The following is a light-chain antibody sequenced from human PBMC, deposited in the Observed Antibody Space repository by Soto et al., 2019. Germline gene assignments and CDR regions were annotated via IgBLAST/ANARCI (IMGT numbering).Light chain of an antibody. CDR1: SSDVGDYNY. CDR2: DVS. V-gene: IGLV2-11*01. Sequence: QSALTQPRSVSGSPGQSVTISCTGTSSDVGDYNYVSWYQQHPGKAPKLMIFDVSKRPSGVPDRFSGSKSGNTASLTISGLQAEDEADYYCCSYAGSLPCFGGGTKLTVL. CDR3: CSYAGSLPC. J-gene: IGLJ2*01.